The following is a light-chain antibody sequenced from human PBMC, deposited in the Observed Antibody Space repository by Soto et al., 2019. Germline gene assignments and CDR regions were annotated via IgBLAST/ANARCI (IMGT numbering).Light chain of an antibody. J-gene: IGKJ3*01. CDR1: QSVRDS. V-gene: IGKV3-15*01. CDR2: GAS. CDR3: QQYNTWPLT. Sequence: EIVMTQSPATLSVSPGERATLSCRASQSVRDSLAWYQQKPGQAPRLLIYGASTRATSIPARFSGSGSGTEFTLTISRLQSGDFAIYYCQQYNTWPLTFGPGTKVDIK.